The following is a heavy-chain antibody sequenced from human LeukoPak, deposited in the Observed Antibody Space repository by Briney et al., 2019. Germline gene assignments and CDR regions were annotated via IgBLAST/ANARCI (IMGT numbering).Heavy chain of an antibody. Sequence: QTGGSLRLSCAASGFTFSSYSMNWVRQAPGKGLEWVSSISSSSGYIYYADSVKGRFTISRDNAKNSLYLQMSSLRAEDTAVYYCAGARIAAAADPFDYWGQGTLVTVSS. D-gene: IGHD6-13*01. CDR1: GFTFSSYS. V-gene: IGHV3-21*01. CDR2: ISSSSGYI. CDR3: AGARIAAAADPFDY. J-gene: IGHJ4*02.